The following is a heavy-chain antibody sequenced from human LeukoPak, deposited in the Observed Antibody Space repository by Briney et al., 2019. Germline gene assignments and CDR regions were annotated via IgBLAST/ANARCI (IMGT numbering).Heavy chain of an antibody. J-gene: IGHJ6*02. CDR3: ARHKYVRSPYHGMDV. CDR2: VFYTGST. Sequence: SETLSLTCTVSGGSISSCYWSWIRQPPGKGLDWIGYVFYTGSTSYNASLKSRVTISVDTSKNQFSLKLSSVTAADTAVYYCARHKYVRSPYHGMDVWGQGTTVTVSS. D-gene: IGHD2-2*01. V-gene: IGHV4-59*08. CDR1: GGSISSCY.